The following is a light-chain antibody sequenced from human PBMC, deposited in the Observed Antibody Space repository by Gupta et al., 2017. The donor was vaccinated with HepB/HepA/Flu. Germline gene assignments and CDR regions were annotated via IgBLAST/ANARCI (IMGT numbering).Light chain of an antibody. Sequence: DVAMTQSLLFLPGTLGQPASISCRSSQSLVHSVGNTYLHWFQQRPGQSPRRLIYRVSNRDSGVPDRFSGSGSGTDFILTISRLEAEDFGIYYCVQDTSSPLTFGEGTKVEIK. CDR1: QSLVHSVGNTY. J-gene: IGKJ4*01. CDR2: RVS. CDR3: VQDTSSPLT. V-gene: IGKV2-30*02.